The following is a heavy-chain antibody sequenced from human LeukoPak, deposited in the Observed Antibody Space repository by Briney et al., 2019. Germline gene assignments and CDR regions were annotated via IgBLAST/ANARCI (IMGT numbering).Heavy chain of an antibody. CDR1: GDSVSSDTYY. V-gene: IGHV4-61*01. J-gene: IGHJ6*02. CDR2: IYYSGST. Sequence: SGTLSLTCTVSGDSVSSDTYYWSWIRQPPGKGLEWIGYIYYSGSTNYNPSLKSRVTISVDTSKNQFSLKLSSVTAADTAVYYCARVPAAPRLYMDVWGQGTTVIVSS. CDR3: ARVPAAPRLYMDV. D-gene: IGHD2-2*01.